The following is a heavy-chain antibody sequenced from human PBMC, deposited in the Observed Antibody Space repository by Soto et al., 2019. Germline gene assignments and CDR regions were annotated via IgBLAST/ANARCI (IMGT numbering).Heavy chain of an antibody. D-gene: IGHD2-15*01. CDR1: GGSISSGGYS. CDR2: IYHSGST. CDR3: ARGQVVAAQH. J-gene: IGHJ4*02. V-gene: IGHV4-30-2*01. Sequence: PSETLSLTCAVSGGSISSGGYSWSWIRQPPGKGLEWIGYIYHSGSTYYNPSLKSRVTISVDRSNNQFSLKLSSVTAADTAVYYCARGQVVAAQHWGQGTLVTVSS.